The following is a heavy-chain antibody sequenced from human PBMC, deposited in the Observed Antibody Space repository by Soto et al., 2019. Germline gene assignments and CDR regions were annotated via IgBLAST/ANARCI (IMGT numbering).Heavy chain of an antibody. CDR3: AQPLGAYGDSPFHLEV. D-gene: IGHD4-17*01. V-gene: IGHV3-30*18. CDR1: GFTFTSHA. Sequence: QVQLVESGGGVVQPGRSLRLSCAASGFTFTSHAMHWVRQAPGKGLEWVAVISYDGSTKSYADSVKGRFTISRENSKNTLYLQMNSLRAEDTAVYYCAQPLGAYGDSPFHLEVWGQGTTVTVSS. CDR2: ISYDGSTK. J-gene: IGHJ6*02.